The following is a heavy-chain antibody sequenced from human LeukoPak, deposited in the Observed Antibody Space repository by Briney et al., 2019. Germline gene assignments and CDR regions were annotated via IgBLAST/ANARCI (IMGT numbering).Heavy chain of an antibody. D-gene: IGHD2-8*01. CDR2: FDPEDGET. J-gene: IGHJ4*02. V-gene: IGHV1-24*01. Sequence: ASVKVSCKVSGYTLTELSMHWVRQAPGKGLEWMGGFDPEDGETIYAQKFQGRVTMAEDTSTDTAYMELSSLRSEDTAVYYCATAGCTNGVCYYFDYWGQGTLVTVSS. CDR1: GYTLTELS. CDR3: ATAGCTNGVCYYFDY.